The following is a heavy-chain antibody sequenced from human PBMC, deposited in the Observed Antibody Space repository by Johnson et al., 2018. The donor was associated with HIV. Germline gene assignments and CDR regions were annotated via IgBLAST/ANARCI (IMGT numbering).Heavy chain of an antibody. J-gene: IGHJ3*02. Sequence: VQLVESGGGLVEPGGSLRLSCTASGFSFGDYYMGWIRQAPGKGLEWVSVLFSGGSTYYADSVKGRFTISRDNSKNTLYLQMNSLRAEDTAVYYCARVGRPWLPRDAFDIWGQGTMVTVSS. CDR3: ARVGRPWLPRDAFDI. CDR1: GFSFGDYY. V-gene: IGHV3-66*01. D-gene: IGHD6-19*01. CDR2: LFSGGST.